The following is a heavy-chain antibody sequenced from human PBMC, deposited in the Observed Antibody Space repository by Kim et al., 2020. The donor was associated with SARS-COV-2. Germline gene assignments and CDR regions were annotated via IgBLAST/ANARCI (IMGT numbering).Heavy chain of an antibody. CDR2: ISAYNGNT. D-gene: IGHD1-26*01. CDR3: ARLWSYSGSYLHYYYGMDV. CDR1: GYTFTSYG. Sequence: ASVKVSCKASGYTFTSYGISWVRQAPGQGLEWMGWISAYNGNTNYAQKLQGRVTMTTDTSTSTAYMELRSLRSDDTAVYYCARLWSYSGSYLHYYYGMDVWGQGTTVTVSS. V-gene: IGHV1-18*01. J-gene: IGHJ6*02.